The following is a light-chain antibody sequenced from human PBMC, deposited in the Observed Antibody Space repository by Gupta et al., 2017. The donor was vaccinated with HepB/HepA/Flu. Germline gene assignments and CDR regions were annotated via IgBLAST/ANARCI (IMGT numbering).Light chain of an antibody. J-gene: IGLJ2*01. CDR2: TYT. Sequence: QSVLTQPPSASGTPGQRVTISCSGSSSNIGSNSVHWYQQLPGTAPKLLIYTYTQRPSGVPDRFSGSKSGTSAALAISGLQAEDEAEYYCAAGDDSRKGVVFGGGTKLTVL. CDR1: SSNIGSNS. CDR3: AAGDDSRKGVV. V-gene: IGLV1-44*01.